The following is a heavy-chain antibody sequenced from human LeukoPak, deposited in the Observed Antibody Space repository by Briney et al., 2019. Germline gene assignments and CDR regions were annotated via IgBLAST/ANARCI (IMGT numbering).Heavy chain of an antibody. CDR3: ARDRPLYDSRAYGMDV. J-gene: IGHJ6*02. CDR1: GGSISSYY. D-gene: IGHD3-22*01. V-gene: IGHV4-59*01. CDR2: IYYSGST. Sequence: SETLSLTCTVSGGSISSYYWSWIRQPPGKGLEWIGYIYYSGSTNYNPSLKSRVTISVDTSENQFSLKLSSVTAADTAVYYCARDRPLYDSRAYGMDVWGQGTTVTVSS.